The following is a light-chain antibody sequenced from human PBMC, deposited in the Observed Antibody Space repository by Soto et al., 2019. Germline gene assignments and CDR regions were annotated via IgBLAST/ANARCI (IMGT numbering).Light chain of an antibody. Sequence: PSTLSGSVVDRVTITCRASQTISSSLAWYQQKPGKAPKLLIYKASTLKSGGPSRFSGSGSGTEFTLTISSLQPDDFATSYCQHYNSYYEAFGQGTKVDIK. J-gene: IGKJ1*01. CDR1: QTISSS. V-gene: IGKV1-5*03. CDR3: QHYNSYYEA. CDR2: KAS.